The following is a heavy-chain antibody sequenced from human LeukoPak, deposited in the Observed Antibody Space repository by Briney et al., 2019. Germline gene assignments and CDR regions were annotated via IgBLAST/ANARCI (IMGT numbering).Heavy chain of an antibody. CDR3: ARSGVPRGTDV. CDR1: GFTFSSYW. J-gene: IGHJ6*02. D-gene: IGHD7-27*01. Sequence: PGGSLRLSCAASGFTFSSYWMTWVRQAPEKGLEWVANIKQDGSETYYVDSVKGRFTISRDNAKNSLCLHMNSLRVEDSAVYYCARSGVPRGTDVWGQGTTVTVSS. CDR2: IKQDGSET. V-gene: IGHV3-7*04.